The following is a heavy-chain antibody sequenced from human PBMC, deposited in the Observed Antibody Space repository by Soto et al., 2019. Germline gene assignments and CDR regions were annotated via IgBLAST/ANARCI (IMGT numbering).Heavy chain of an antibody. CDR2: ISAAHGGT. D-gene: IGHD6-13*01. Sequence: GGSLRLSCAASGFTFSTYDMTWVRQAPGKGLEWVSSISAAHGGTYYAGSVKGRFTISRDNSKNTLYLQMNSLRAEDTAVYSCAMGGISSAGLGYWGQGTLVTVSS. CDR1: GFTFSTYD. V-gene: IGHV3-23*01. J-gene: IGHJ4*02. CDR3: AMGGISSAGLGY.